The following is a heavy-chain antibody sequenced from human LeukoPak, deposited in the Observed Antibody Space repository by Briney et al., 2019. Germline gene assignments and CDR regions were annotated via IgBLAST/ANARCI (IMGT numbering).Heavy chain of an antibody. Sequence: GGSLRLSCAASGFALSNHWMTWVRQVPGRGPEWVANVNRDGSETYYLDSVKGRFTISKDNAKNSLYLQMNSLRAEDTALYHCARNNGMDVWGQGTTVIVSS. CDR3: ARNNGMDV. CDR1: GFALSNHW. J-gene: IGHJ6*02. CDR2: VNRDGSET. V-gene: IGHV3-7*03.